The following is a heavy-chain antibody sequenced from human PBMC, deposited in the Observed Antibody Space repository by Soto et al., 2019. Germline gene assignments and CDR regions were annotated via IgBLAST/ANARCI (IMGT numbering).Heavy chain of an antibody. Sequence: EVQLVESGGGLVQPGGSLRLSCAASCYSITNIWMHWVRQAPGKGLEWVGRVKSKADGGTADYAAPVKGRFTVSRDDSKNTQYLQMNSLKMEDTAVYYCNSYPDFWGGHTPLWGQGTLVTVSS. CDR1: CYSITNIW. J-gene: IGHJ4*02. CDR2: VKSKADGGTA. CDR3: NSYPDFWGGHTPL. V-gene: IGHV3-15*07. D-gene: IGHD3-3*01.